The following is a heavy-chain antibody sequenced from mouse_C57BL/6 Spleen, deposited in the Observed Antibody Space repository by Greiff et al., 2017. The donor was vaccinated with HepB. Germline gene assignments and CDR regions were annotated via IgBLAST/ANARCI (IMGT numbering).Heavy chain of an antibody. CDR3: ARPLALSVGAMCC. J-gene: IGHJ4*01. Sequence: VQLKESGGGLVKPGGSLKLSCAASGFTFSDYGMHWVRQAPEKGLEWVAYISSGSSTIYYADTVKGRFTISRDNAKNTLFLQRNSLMSEDTAMYYCARPLALSVGAMCCWGQGTSVTAST. D-gene: IGHD1-1*01. CDR2: ISSGSSTI. V-gene: IGHV5-17*01. CDR1: GFTFSDYG.